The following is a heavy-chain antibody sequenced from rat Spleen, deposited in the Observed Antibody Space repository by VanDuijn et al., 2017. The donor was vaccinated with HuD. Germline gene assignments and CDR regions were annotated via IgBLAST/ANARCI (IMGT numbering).Heavy chain of an antibody. V-gene: IGHV2-1*01. Sequence: QVQLKESGPGLVQPSQTLSLTCTVSGFSLTGNSVHWVRQPPGKGLQWMGGLWGDGSTYYNSALKSRLSISRDTSRSQVFLKMSGLQTEDTATYYCVRDGGFDYWGQGVMVTVSS. CDR1: GFSLTGNS. CDR3: VRDGGFDY. J-gene: IGHJ2*01. CDR2: LWGDGST. D-gene: IGHD1-12*02.